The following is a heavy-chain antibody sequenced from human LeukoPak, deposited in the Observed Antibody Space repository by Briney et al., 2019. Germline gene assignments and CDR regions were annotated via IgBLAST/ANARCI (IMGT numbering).Heavy chain of an antibody. D-gene: IGHD6-19*01. V-gene: IGHV4-59*08. CDR1: GASISNYY. Sequence: PSETLSLTCTVSGASISNYYWSWIRQPPGKGLEWIGYIYYSGSTNYNPSLKSRVTISVDTSKNQFSLKLSSVTAADTAVYYCARPVQSSGWWLGFDPWGQGTLVTVSS. CDR3: ARPVQSSGWWLGFDP. J-gene: IGHJ5*02. CDR2: IYYSGST.